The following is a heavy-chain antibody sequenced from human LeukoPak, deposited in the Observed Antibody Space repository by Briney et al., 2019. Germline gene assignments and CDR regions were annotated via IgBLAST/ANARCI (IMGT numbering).Heavy chain of an antibody. Sequence: SETLSLTCTVSGGSISPYYWNWIRQPPGKELEWIGYIYYSGSTNYNPSLKSRVTISVDTSKNQFSLKLSSVTAADTAVYYCARGPWSDFDYWGQGTLVTVSS. J-gene: IGHJ4*02. CDR3: ARGPWSDFDY. CDR1: GGSISPYY. CDR2: IYYSGST. D-gene: IGHD2-15*01. V-gene: IGHV4-59*12.